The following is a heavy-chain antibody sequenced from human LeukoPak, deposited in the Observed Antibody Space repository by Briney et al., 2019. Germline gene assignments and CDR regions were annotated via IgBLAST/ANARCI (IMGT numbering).Heavy chain of an antibody. CDR3: ARVDIAVAGGAQDY. D-gene: IGHD6-19*01. Sequence: SETLSLTCTVSGDPISSYYWSWIRQPPGKGLEWIGYIYYSGSTNYNPSLKSRVTISVDTSKNQFSLKLSSVTAADTAVYYCARVDIAVAGGAQDYWGQGTLVTVSS. CDR1: GDPISSYY. J-gene: IGHJ4*02. CDR2: IYYSGST. V-gene: IGHV4-59*01.